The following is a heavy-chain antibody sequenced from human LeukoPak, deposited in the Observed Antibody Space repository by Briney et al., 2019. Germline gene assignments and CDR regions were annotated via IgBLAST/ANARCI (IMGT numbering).Heavy chain of an antibody. CDR1: GGSISSYY. Sequence: SETLSLTCTVSGGSISSYYWSWIRQPPGKGLEGIGYIYYSGSTNYNPSLKSRVTISVDTSKNQFSLHLSSVTAADTAVYYCARGGAAWGSYYITSFAYSGQGTLVTVSS. D-gene: IGHD1-26*01. V-gene: IGHV4-59*08. CDR2: IYYSGST. CDR3: ARGGAAWGSYYITSFAY. J-gene: IGHJ4*02.